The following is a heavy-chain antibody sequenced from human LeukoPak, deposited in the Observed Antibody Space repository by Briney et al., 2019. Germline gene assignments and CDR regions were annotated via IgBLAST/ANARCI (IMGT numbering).Heavy chain of an antibody. J-gene: IGHJ4*02. Sequence: SETLSLTCTVSGGSISGYYWSWIRQPPGKGLEWIGYIYYSGSTNYNPSLKSRVTISVDTSKNQFSLKLSSVTAADTAVYYCATYMVRGVAYFDYWGQGTLVTVSS. CDR3: ATYMVRGVAYFDY. D-gene: IGHD3-10*01. V-gene: IGHV4-59*01. CDR1: GGSISGYY. CDR2: IYYSGST.